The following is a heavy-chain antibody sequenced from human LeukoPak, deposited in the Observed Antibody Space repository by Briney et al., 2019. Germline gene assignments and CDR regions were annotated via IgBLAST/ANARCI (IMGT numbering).Heavy chain of an antibody. CDR1: AGSINNYY. D-gene: IGHD3-9*01. CDR3: ARGQIRLTD. CDR2: IYTSGNT. Sequence: PSETLSLTCTFSAGSINNYYRSWIRQPAGKGLEWIGRIYTSGNTNYNPSLKSRVTISVDTSKNQFSLRLSSVTAADTAVYYCARGQIRLTDWGQGTLVTVSS. J-gene: IGHJ4*02. V-gene: IGHV4-4*07.